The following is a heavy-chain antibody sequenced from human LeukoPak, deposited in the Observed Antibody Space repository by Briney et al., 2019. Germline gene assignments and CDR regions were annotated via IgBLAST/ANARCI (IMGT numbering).Heavy chain of an antibody. CDR3: ARDVAGSGGFDP. CDR1: GFTFGTYA. D-gene: IGHD6-19*01. J-gene: IGHJ5*02. CDR2: ISSSSTYI. V-gene: IGHV3-21*01. Sequence: GGSLRLSCAASGFTFGTYAMHWVRQAPGKGLEWVSSISSSSTYIYYADSVKGRFTISRDNPKNSLFLQMNSLRAEDTAIYYCARDVAGSGGFDPWGQGTLGTVSS.